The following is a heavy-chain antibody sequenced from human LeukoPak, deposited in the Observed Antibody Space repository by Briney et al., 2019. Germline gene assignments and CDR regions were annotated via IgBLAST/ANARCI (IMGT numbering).Heavy chain of an antibody. CDR1: GGSFSGYY. V-gene: IGHV4-34*01. Sequence: SETLSLTCAVYGGSFSGYYWTWIRQTPEKGLEWIGEMNPSGSTNYNPSLKSRVTISVDTSKNQFSLELSTVTAADTAVYYCARGRQDVTMIVVVMTAVSYYLDVWGKGTTVTVS. D-gene: IGHD3-22*01. J-gene: IGHJ6*03. CDR3: ARGRQDVTMIVVVMTAVSYYLDV. CDR2: MNPSGST.